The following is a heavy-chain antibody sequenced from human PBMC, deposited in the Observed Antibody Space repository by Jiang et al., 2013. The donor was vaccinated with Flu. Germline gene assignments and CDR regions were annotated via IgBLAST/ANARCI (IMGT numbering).Heavy chain of an antibody. Sequence: LLKPSETLSLTCTVSGGSISSSSYYWGWIRQPPGKGLEWIGSIYYSGSTYYNPSLKSRVTISVDTSKNQFSLKLSSVTAADTAVYYCATCTQVVPAAMPYYYYGMDVWGQGTTVTVSS. J-gene: IGHJ6*02. CDR3: ATCTQVVPAAMPYYYYGMDV. V-gene: IGHV4-39*01. CDR1: GGSISSSSYY. D-gene: IGHD2-2*01. CDR2: IYYSGST.